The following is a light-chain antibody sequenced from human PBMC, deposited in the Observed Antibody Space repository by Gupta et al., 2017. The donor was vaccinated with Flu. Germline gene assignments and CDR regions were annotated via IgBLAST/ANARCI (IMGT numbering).Light chain of an antibody. CDR3: QQYAGSLGT. CDR1: RRMSSSY. Sequence: EIVLTQSPGTLSLSPGERATLSCRASRRMSSSYVAWYQQKPGQAPRLLIYGPSSRDAGIPDRFSASGSGTDFTLTISSLEPEDFAVYFCQQYAGSLGTFGGGTKVE. CDR2: GPS. J-gene: IGKJ4*01. V-gene: IGKV3-20*01.